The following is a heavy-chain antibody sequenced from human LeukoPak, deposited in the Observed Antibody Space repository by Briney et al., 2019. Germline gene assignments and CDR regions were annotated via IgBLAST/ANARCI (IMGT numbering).Heavy chain of an antibody. J-gene: IGHJ4*02. CDR1: GLTVSSNY. CDR2: IYSGGST. D-gene: IGHD3-3*01. Sequence: GGSLRLSCAASGLTVSSNYMSWVRQAPGKGLEWVSVIYSGGSTYYTDSVKGRFTISRDNSKNALYLQMNSLRAEDTAVYYCARDLVNYDFWSGSFDYWGQGTLVTVSS. V-gene: IGHV3-66*02. CDR3: ARDLVNYDFWSGSFDY.